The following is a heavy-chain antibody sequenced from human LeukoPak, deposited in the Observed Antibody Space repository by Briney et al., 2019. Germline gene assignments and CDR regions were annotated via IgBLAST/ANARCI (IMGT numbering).Heavy chain of an antibody. CDR3: ASSSVRSGYLYYFDY. V-gene: IGHV3-72*01. CDR2: TRNKANSYTT. CDR1: GFTFSNAW. J-gene: IGHJ4*02. D-gene: IGHD3-22*01. Sequence: GGSLRLSCAASGFTFSNAWMSWVRQAPGKGLEWVGRTRNKANSYTTDYAASVKGRFTISRDDSKNSLYLQMNSLKTEDTAVYYCASSSVRSGYLYYFDYWGQGTLVTVSS.